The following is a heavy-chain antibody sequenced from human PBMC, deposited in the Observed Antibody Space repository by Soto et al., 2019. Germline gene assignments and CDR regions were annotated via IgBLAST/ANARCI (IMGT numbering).Heavy chain of an antibody. V-gene: IGHV1-8*01. J-gene: IGHJ3*02. CDR2: MNPNSGNT. Sequence: QVQMVQSGAEVKKPGASVKVSCRASGYSFTSYDVNWVRQATEQGLEWMGWMNPNSGNTAFAQKFQGRVTMTRDTPISTAYMELSGLRSEDTAVYYCARYPYTSYCSDGSCSYDAFDIWGQGTVVTVSS. D-gene: IGHD2-15*01. CDR3: ARYPYTSYCSDGSCSYDAFDI. CDR1: GYSFTSYD.